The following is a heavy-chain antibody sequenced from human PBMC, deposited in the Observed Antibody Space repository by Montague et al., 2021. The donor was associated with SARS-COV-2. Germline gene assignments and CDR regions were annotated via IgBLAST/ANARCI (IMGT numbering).Heavy chain of an antibody. CDR2: SYYRSKWYN. CDR1: GDSVSSNIAT. CDR3: ARIPVGSKYYFDF. V-gene: IGHV6-1*01. Sequence: CAISGDSVSSNIATCNGIRHSPSSGLQWHGRSYYRSKWYNDYAESVKSRITIDPDTSKHQFSLHLNSVTPEDTAVYYCARIPVGSKYYFDFWGQGTLVTVSS. D-gene: IGHD2-2*01. J-gene: IGHJ4*02.